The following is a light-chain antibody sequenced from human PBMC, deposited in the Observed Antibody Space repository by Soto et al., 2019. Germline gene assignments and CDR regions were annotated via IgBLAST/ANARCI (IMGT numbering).Light chain of an antibody. J-gene: IGKJ4*01. CDR3: QQYGSTPRT. CDR2: GAS. Sequence: EIVLTQSPATLSLSPGARATLSCGASQSVTGNYLAWFQQRPGQAPRLPIYGASTRASGIPGRFSGSGSGTDFTLIISRLEPEDFAVYYCQQYGSTPRTFGGGTNVEIK. V-gene: IGKV3-20*01. CDR1: QSVTGNY.